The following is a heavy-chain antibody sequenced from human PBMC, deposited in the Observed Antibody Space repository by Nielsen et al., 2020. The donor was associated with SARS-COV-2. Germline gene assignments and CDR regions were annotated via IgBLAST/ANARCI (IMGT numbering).Heavy chain of an antibody. Sequence: GGSLRLSCAASGFTFDAYAMHWVRHDPGKGLEWVSGISWNSGSIGYADSVKGRFTISRDNAKNSLYLQMNSLRAEDTALYYCAKGLGSCSGGSCAEFDYWGQGTLVTVSS. CDR3: AKGLGSCSGGSCAEFDY. J-gene: IGHJ4*02. V-gene: IGHV3-9*01. D-gene: IGHD2-15*01. CDR2: ISWNSGSI. CDR1: GFTFDAYA.